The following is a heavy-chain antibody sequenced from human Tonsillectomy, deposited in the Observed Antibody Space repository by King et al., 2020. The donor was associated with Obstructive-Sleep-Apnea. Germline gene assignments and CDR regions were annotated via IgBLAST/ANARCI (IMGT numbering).Heavy chain of an antibody. V-gene: IGHV3-48*04. CDR3: VNNYDFWSGYYPYGMDV. J-gene: IGHJ6*02. D-gene: IGHD3-3*01. CDR2: ISSSSSTT. CDR1: GFTFSTYS. Sequence: VQLVESGGGLVQPGGSLRLSCVASGFTFSTYSINWVRQAPGKGLEWISHISSSSSTTYYADSVKGRFTISRDNAKNSLYLQMNSLRAEDTAVYYCVNNYDFWSGYYPYGMDVWGQGTTVTVSS.